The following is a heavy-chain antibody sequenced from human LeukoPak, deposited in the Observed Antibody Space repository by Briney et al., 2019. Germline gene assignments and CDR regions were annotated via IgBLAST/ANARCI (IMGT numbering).Heavy chain of an antibody. CDR3: ARGGWGDAFDI. Sequence: SETLSLTCTVSGGSISSYYWSWIRQPPGRGLEWIGYIYYSGSTNYNPSLKSRVTIPVDTSKNQFSLKLSSVTAADTAVYYCARGGWGDAFDIWGQGTMVTVSS. CDR2: IYYSGST. D-gene: IGHD3-16*01. J-gene: IGHJ3*02. V-gene: IGHV4-59*01. CDR1: GGSISSYY.